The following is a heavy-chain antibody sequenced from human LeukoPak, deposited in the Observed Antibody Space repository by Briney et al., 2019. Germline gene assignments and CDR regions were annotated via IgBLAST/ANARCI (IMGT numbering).Heavy chain of an antibody. Sequence: SQTLSLTCAISGDNVSNNSAAWNWIRQSPSGGFEWLGRTFYRSDWYKDYAVSLKSRITINADTSKNQFSLQLSSVTPEDTAVYYCARDEGSGSWDWFDPWGQGTLVTVSS. CDR1: GDNVSNNSAA. CDR3: ARDEGSGSWDWFDP. J-gene: IGHJ5*02. D-gene: IGHD6-13*01. CDR2: TFYRSDWYK. V-gene: IGHV6-1*01.